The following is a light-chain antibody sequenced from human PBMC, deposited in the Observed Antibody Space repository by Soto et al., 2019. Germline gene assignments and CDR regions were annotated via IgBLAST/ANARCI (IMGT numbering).Light chain of an antibody. V-gene: IGKV3-20*01. CDR2: GAS. CDR1: QSLSSNY. CDR3: QQYSSSPLA. Sequence: EIVVTQSPDTLSLSPGEGATLSCRASQSLSSNYLAWYQQKPGQPPRLLIYGASSRATGVPDRFSGSGSGTDFTLTISKLEPEDFAVYYCQQYSSSPLAFGGGTKVDI. J-gene: IGKJ4*01.